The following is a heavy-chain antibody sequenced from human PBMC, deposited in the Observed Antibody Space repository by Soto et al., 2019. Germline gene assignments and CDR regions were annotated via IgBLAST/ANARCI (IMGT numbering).Heavy chain of an antibody. CDR1: GYTFTNFG. CDR2: ISAYNGNT. V-gene: IGHV1-18*01. CDR3: GRGGNPICF. Sequence: QVQLVQSGAEVKKPGASVKVSCKASGYTFTNFGISWVRQAPGQGLEWMGWISAYNGNTNYAQNFQGRVTMTTDTSKRTGLMGVRDLGFDDQGGLFCGRGGNPICFWGQGTLVTVSS. D-gene: IGHD3-16*01. J-gene: IGHJ4*02.